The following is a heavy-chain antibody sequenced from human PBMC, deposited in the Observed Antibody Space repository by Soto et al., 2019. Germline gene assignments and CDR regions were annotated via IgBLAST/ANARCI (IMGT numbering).Heavy chain of an antibody. CDR1: GGSFSGYC. J-gene: IGHJ4*02. CDR2: INHSGST. D-gene: IGHD5-12*01. CDR3: ARRYSGYGDF. Sequence: SETLSLTCAVYGGSFSGYCWTWIRQPPGTGLEWIGEINHSGSTNYNPSLKSRVTISVDTSKNQFSLKLSSVTAADTAVYYCARRYSGYGDFWGQGTLVTVSS. V-gene: IGHV4-34*01.